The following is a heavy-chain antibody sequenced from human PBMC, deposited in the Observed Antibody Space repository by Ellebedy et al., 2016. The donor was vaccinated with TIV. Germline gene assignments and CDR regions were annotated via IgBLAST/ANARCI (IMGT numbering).Heavy chain of an antibody. J-gene: IGHJ4*02. CDR2: ISAYNGAT. CDR1: GYTFTTYA. V-gene: IGHV1-18*01. Sequence: AASVKVSCKTSGYTFTTYAIRWVRQPPGQGLAYMGWISAYNGATNNAQSFQGRVTLTTDTSTSTAYVELRGLTSDGTAVYYCARDRYWGQGTLVTVSS. CDR3: ARDRY.